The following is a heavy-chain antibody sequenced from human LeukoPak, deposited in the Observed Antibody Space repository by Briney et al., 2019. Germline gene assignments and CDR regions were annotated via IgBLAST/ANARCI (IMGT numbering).Heavy chain of an antibody. Sequence: ASVKVPCKVSGYTLTELSMHWVRQAPGKGLEWMGGFDPEDGETIYAQKFQGRVTMTEDTSTDTAYIELSSLRSEDTAVYYCATVVVPAAPLDYWGQGTLVTVSS. D-gene: IGHD2-2*01. CDR3: ATVVVPAAPLDY. J-gene: IGHJ4*02. CDR2: FDPEDGET. CDR1: GYTLTELS. V-gene: IGHV1-24*01.